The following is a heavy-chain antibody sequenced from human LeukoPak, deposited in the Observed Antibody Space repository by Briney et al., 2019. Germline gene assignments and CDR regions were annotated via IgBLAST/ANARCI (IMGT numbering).Heavy chain of an antibody. CDR2: MNPNSGNT. D-gene: IGHD6-19*01. V-gene: IGHV1-8*01. Sequence: GALVKVSCKASGYTFTSYDINWVRQATEQGLEWMGWMNPNSGNTGYAQKFQGRVTMTRNTSISTAYMELSSLRSEDTAVYYCARGGGIAVAGRNWFDPWGQRTLVTVSS. CDR1: GYTFTSYD. J-gene: IGHJ5*02. CDR3: ARGGGIAVAGRNWFDP.